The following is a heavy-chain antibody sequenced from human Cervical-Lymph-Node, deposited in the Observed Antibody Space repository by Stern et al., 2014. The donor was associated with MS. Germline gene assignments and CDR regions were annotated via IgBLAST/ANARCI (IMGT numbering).Heavy chain of an antibody. V-gene: IGHV3-21*01. CDR2: ISSSSSYI. CDR1: GFTFSSYS. Sequence: EMQLVESGGGLVKPGGSLRLSCAASGFTFSSYSMNWVRQAPGKGLEWVSSISSSSSYIYYADSVKGRFTISRDNAKNSLYLQMNSLRAEDTAVYYCARDIPSAAAGTQYYYYYGMDVWGQGTTVTVSS. CDR3: ARDIPSAAAGTQYYYYYGMDV. J-gene: IGHJ6*02. D-gene: IGHD6-13*01.